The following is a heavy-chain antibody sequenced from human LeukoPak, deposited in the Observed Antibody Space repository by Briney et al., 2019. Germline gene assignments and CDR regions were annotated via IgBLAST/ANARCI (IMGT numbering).Heavy chain of an antibody. CDR3: ARGGDSSGYKY. J-gene: IGHJ4*02. V-gene: IGHV4-34*01. D-gene: IGHD3-22*01. CDR1: GGSFSGYY. Sequence: SETLSLTCAVYGGSFSGYYWTWISQPPGKGLEWIGEISHRGSTDYNPSLKSRVTISGDTSRNQFSLTLNSVTVADTAVYYCARGGDSSGYKYWGQGTLVTVSS. CDR2: ISHRGST.